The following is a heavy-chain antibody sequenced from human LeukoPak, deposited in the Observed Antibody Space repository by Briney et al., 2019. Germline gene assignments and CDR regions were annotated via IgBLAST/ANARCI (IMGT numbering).Heavy chain of an antibody. CDR1: GFTFSSYA. J-gene: IGHJ4*02. CDR2: ISGSGATA. V-gene: IGHV3-23*01. D-gene: IGHD6-13*01. Sequence: GGSLRLSCAASGFTFSSYAMNWVRQAPGKGLEWVSAISGSGATAYYADSVNGRFTISRDNAKNTLYVQMNSLRAEDTAVYYCARGSHSSNWYAFDYWGQGTLVTVSS. CDR3: ARGSHSSNWYAFDY.